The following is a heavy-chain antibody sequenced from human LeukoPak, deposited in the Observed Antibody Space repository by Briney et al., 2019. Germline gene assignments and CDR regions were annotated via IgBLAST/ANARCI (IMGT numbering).Heavy chain of an antibody. D-gene: IGHD5-24*01. CDR1: GGSFSGYF. CDR2: INHNGGT. Sequence: SETLSLTCAVYGGSFSGYFWSWIRQPPGKGLEWIGDINHNGGTNYNPSLKSRVTISVDTSKNQFSLKLSSVTAADTAVYYCARKGGWLQFGYWGQGTLVTVSS. V-gene: IGHV4-34*01. J-gene: IGHJ4*02. CDR3: ARKGGWLQFGY.